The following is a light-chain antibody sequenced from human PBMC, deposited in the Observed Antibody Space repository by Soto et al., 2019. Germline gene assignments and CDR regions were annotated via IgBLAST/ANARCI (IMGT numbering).Light chain of an antibody. J-gene: IGKJ5*01. V-gene: IGKV3-20*01. Sequence: IVLTQSPATLSLSPGERATLSCRASQSVVTNLAWYQQKPGQAPRLLIYGASNRATGIPDRFSGSGSGTDFTLTIIRLEPEDFAVYYCQQYDNWPITFGQGTRLEIK. CDR1: QSVVTN. CDR3: QQYDNWPIT. CDR2: GAS.